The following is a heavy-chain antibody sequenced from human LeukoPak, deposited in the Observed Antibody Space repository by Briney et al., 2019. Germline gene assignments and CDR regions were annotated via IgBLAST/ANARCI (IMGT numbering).Heavy chain of an antibody. CDR2: ISTDGSST. Sequence: GGSLRLSCAASGFTFSNYWMHWVRQAPGKGLVWVSRISTDGSSTTYADSVKGRITVSRDNAKNTLYLQMNSLRAEDTAVYYCAKDPVAVAGIFDYWGQGTLVTVSS. CDR3: AKDPVAVAGIFDY. V-gene: IGHV3-74*01. D-gene: IGHD6-19*01. J-gene: IGHJ4*02. CDR1: GFTFSNYW.